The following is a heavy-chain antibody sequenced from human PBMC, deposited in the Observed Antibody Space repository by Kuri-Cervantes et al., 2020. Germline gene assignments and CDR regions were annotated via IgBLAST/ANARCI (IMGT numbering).Heavy chain of an antibody. J-gene: IGHJ6*02. CDR2: IPSDGSNR. CDR3: ARRGVGASLHYYYYGMDV. Sequence: LSLTCAASGFTFSRYAIHWVRQAPGKGLEWVADIPSDGSNRYYADSVKGRFTISRDNSKNTLYLQMNSLRAEDTAVYYCARRGVGASLHYYYYGMDVWGQGTTVTVSS. V-gene: IGHV3-30-3*01. CDR1: GFTFSRYA. D-gene: IGHD2-15*01.